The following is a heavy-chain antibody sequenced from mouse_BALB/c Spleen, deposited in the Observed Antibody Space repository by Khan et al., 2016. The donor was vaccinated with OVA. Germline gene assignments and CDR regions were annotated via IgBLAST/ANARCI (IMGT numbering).Heavy chain of an antibody. V-gene: IGHV3-2*02. J-gene: IGHJ2*02. CDR1: GYSITSDYA. CDR3: ARSVTITTVVATDFDY. CDR2: ISYSGRT. D-gene: IGHD1-1*01. Sequence: EVKLLESGPGLVKPSQSLSLTCTVTGYSITSDYAWNWIRQFPGNKLEWMGYISYSGRTSYNPSLKSRISITRDTSKNQFFLQLNSVTTEDTATYYGARSVTITTVVATDFDYWGQGTSLTGSS.